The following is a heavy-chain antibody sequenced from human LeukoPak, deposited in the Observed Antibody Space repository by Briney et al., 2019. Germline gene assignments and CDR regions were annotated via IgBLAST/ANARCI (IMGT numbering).Heavy chain of an antibody. Sequence: GGSLRLSCAASGFTFSSFWMTWVRQAPGKGLEWVANIKQDGSEKYYVDSVKGRITISRDNAKNSLYLQMNSLRAEDTAVYYCARVITYYYDSRPYYFDYWRQGTLVTVSS. CDR1: GFTFSSFW. CDR3: ARVITYYYDSRPYYFDY. V-gene: IGHV3-7*01. D-gene: IGHD3-22*01. J-gene: IGHJ4*02. CDR2: IKQDGSEK.